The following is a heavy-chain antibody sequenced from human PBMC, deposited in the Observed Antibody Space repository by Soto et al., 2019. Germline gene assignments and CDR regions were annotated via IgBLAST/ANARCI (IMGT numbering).Heavy chain of an antibody. J-gene: IGHJ4*02. CDR1: GFTFSNYA. CDR3: VRDMHLWCLDS. V-gene: IGHV3-23*01. CDR2: VSGSGSST. D-gene: IGHD2-21*01. Sequence: PGGSLRLSCAVSGFTFSNYAMSWVRQAPGKGLEWVSAVSGSGSSTMYADSVKGRFTISRDNAKNTLFLHMNSLRAEDTAVYYCVRDMHLWCLDSWGQGTLVNVSS.